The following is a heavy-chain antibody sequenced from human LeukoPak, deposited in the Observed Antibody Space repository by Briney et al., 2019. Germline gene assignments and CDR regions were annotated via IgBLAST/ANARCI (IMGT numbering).Heavy chain of an antibody. Sequence: GGSLRLSCAASGFTFSNYAMSWVRQAPGKGLEWVTGIRGSGGSTYYADSVKGRFTISRDNSKNTLYLQMNSLRAEDTAVYYCAKDPHYDSSGYSFDPWGQGILVTVSS. D-gene: IGHD3-22*01. CDR3: AKDPHYDSSGYSFDP. J-gene: IGHJ5*02. CDR1: GFTFSNYA. CDR2: IRGSGGST. V-gene: IGHV3-23*01.